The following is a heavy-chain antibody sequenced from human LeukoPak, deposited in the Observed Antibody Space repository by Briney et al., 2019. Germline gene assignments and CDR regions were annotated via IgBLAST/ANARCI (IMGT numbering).Heavy chain of an antibody. CDR1: GFTFSSYA. J-gene: IGHJ3*02. D-gene: IGHD3-10*01. V-gene: IGHV3-23*01. CDR2: ISGSGGST. CDR3: AKSHGSGSFGTFDI. Sequence: GGSLRLSCAASGFTFSSYAMSWVRQAPGKGLEWVASISGSGGSTYYADSVKGRFTISRGNSKKKLYLQMNSLRAEDTAVYYCAKSHGSGSFGTFDIWGQGTMVTVSS.